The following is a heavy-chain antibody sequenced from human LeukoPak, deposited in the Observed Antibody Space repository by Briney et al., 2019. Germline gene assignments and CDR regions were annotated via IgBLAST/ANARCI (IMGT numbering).Heavy chain of an antibody. CDR2: ISRSSSSI. CDR1: GFTFVRNS. J-gene: IGHJ4*02. Sequence: GGSLRLSCAASGFTFVRNSMNWVRQAPGKGLEWISYISRSSSSIYYADSVKGRFTISRDNAKNSLFLQMNSLRGEDTAVYYCARDWDMIRGMGVFDYWGQGVLVTVSS. D-gene: IGHD3-10*01. V-gene: IGHV3-48*04. CDR3: ARDWDMIRGMGVFDY.